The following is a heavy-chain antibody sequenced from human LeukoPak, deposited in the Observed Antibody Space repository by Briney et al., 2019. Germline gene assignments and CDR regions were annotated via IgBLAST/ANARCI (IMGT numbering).Heavy chain of an antibody. CDR2: IFPGDSDT. Sequence: GESLKISCRASGYSFSIYWIGWVRQMPGKGLEWMGIIFPGDSDTRYSPSFQGQVTISADKSISTAYLQWNSLKASDTVMYYCARWVTADRGKKDAFDIWGQGTMVTVSS. J-gene: IGHJ3*02. CDR1: GYSFSIYW. CDR3: ARWVTADRGKKDAFDI. V-gene: IGHV5-51*01. D-gene: IGHD2-21*02.